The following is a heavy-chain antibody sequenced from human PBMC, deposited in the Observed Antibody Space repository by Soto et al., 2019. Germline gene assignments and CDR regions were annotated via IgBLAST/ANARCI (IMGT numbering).Heavy chain of an antibody. CDR1: GYTLTELS. V-gene: IGHV1-24*01. CDR3: ATDRFLATTKVVDTAMVLDY. Sequence: ASVKVSCKVSGYTLTELSMHWVRQAPGKGLEWMGGFDPEDGETIYAQKFQGRVTMTEDTSTDTAYMELSSLRSEDTAVYYCATDRFLATTKVVDTAMVLDYWGQGTLVTVSS. CDR2: FDPEDGET. D-gene: IGHD5-18*01. J-gene: IGHJ4*02.